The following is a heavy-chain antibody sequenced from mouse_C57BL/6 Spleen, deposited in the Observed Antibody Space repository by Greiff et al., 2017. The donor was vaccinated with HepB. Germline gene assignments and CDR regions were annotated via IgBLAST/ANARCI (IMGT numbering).Heavy chain of an antibody. CDR3: ARDDDSFDY. J-gene: IGHJ2*01. V-gene: IGHV1-26*01. CDR2: INPNNGGT. Sequence: EVKLQQSGPELVKPGASVKISCKASGYTFTDYYMNWVKQSHGKSLEWIGDINPNNGGTSYNQKFKGKATVTVDKSSSTAYMELRSLTSEDSAVYYGARDDDSFDYWGQGTTLTVSS. CDR1: GYTFTDYY. D-gene: IGHD2-4*01.